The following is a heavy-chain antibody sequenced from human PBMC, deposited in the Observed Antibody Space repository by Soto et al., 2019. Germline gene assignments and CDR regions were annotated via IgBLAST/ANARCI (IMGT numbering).Heavy chain of an antibody. CDR1: GGSFSRYK. V-gene: IGHV4-59*01. CDR2: MYSSGST. Sequence: PSETLSLTCTVSGGSFSRYKWSWIRQPPGKGLEYIGYMYSSGSTDYNPSLKGRVTMSLDTSKNQFSLKLTSATAADTAVYYCAREWSAFGYWGQGTLVTVSS. CDR3: AREWSAFGY. J-gene: IGHJ4*02. D-gene: IGHD2-15*01.